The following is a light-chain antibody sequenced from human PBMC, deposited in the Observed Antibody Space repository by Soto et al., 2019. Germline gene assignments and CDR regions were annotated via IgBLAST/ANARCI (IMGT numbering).Light chain of an antibody. V-gene: IGKV1-39*01. CDR1: QSISNL. CDR2: DAS. Sequence: DIQMTQSPSSLSASVGDRVTITCRASQSISNLLNWYQQKPGKAPKLLIYDASTWQSGVPSRFSGSGSGTDFTLTISSLQPEDLATYYCQQTYNTPVTFGQGTRLEIK. CDR3: QQTYNTPVT. J-gene: IGKJ5*01.